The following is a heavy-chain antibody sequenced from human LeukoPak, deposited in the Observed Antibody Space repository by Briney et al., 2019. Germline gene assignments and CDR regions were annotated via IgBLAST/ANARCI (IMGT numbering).Heavy chain of an antibody. Sequence: ASVKVSCKASGYTFTSYYMHWVRQAPGQGLEWMGIINPSGGSTSYAQKFQGRVTMTRDMSTSTVYMELSSLRSEDTAVYYCARDHYYDSSGYFFRWFDPWGQGTLVTVSS. V-gene: IGHV1-46*01. CDR2: INPSGGST. CDR1: GYTFTSYY. CDR3: ARDHYYDSSGYFFRWFDP. J-gene: IGHJ5*02. D-gene: IGHD3-22*01.